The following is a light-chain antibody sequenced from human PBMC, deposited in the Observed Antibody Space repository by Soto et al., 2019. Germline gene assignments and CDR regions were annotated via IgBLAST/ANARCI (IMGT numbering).Light chain of an antibody. CDR3: QQYDSYST. Sequence: DIQMTQSPSTLSASVGDSVTITCRASQSVGRWLAWYQQKPGKAPEVLIYKASTLQYVVPSRFSGSGSGTEFTLTISSLQPDDFATYYCQQYDSYSTFGQGTKVDIK. CDR2: KAS. V-gene: IGKV1-5*03. CDR1: QSVGRW. J-gene: IGKJ1*01.